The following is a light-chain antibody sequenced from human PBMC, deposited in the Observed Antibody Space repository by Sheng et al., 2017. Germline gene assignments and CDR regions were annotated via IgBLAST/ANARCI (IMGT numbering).Light chain of an antibody. V-gene: IGKV3-11*01. Sequence: VLTQSPATLSVSPGGRATLSCRASQSIDPYLAWFQQKPGQTPRLLIYDTSKRATGVPARFSGSGSGADFILTITNLEPEDCAVYFCQQRTSWRVTFGPGTXVEVK. CDR3: QQRTSWRVT. J-gene: IGKJ3*01. CDR1: QSIDPY. CDR2: DTS.